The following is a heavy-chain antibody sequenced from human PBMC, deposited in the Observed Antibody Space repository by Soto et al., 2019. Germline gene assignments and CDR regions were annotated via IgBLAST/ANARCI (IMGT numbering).Heavy chain of an antibody. CDR2: ISGSGGST. CDR1: GFTVSSYA. CDR3: ARVPAAVHYYYYGMDV. Sequence: GGSLRLSCAASGFTVSSYAMSWVRQAPGKGLEWVSAISGSGGSTYYADSVKGRFTISRDNSKNTLYLQMNSLRAEDTAVYYCARVPAAVHYYYYGMDVWGQGTTVTVSS. J-gene: IGHJ6*02. V-gene: IGHV3-23*01. D-gene: IGHD2-2*02.